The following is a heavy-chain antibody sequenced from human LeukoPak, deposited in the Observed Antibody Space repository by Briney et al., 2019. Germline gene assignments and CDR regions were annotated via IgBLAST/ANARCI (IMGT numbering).Heavy chain of an antibody. Sequence: SETLSLTCTVSGGSISSYYWSWIRQPAGKGLGWIGRIYTSGSTNYNPSLKSRVTMSVDTSKNQFSLKLSSVTAADTAVYYCAREGDDPGFDYWGQGTLVTVSS. J-gene: IGHJ4*02. CDR2: IYTSGST. V-gene: IGHV4-4*07. CDR1: GGSISSYY. CDR3: AREGDDPGFDY. D-gene: IGHD3-16*01.